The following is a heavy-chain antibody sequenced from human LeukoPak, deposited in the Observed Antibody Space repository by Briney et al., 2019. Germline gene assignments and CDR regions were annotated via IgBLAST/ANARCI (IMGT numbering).Heavy chain of an antibody. CDR1: GFTFSSYA. D-gene: IGHD6-13*01. CDR2: ISGSGGST. V-gene: IGHV3-23*01. Sequence: GGSLRLSCAASGFTFSSYAMSWVRQAPGKGLEWVSAISGSGGSTYYADSVKGRFTISRDNAKNSLYLQMNSLRAEDTAVYYCARGKSGYSSSYLFDYWGQGTLVTVSS. CDR3: ARGKSGYSSSYLFDY. J-gene: IGHJ4*02.